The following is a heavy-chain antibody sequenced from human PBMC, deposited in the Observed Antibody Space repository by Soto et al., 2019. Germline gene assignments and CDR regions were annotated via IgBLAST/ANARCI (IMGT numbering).Heavy chain of an antibody. CDR1: GGSISSGDYY. V-gene: IGHV4-30-4*01. D-gene: IGHD4-17*01. CDR3: DYGLGYGASFDY. CDR2: IYYSGST. Sequence: PSETLSLTCTVSGGSISSGDYYWSWIRQPPGKGLEWIGYIYYSGSTYYNPSLKSRVTISVDTSKNQFSLKLSSVTAADTAVYYCDYGLGYGASFDYWGQGTLVTVSS. J-gene: IGHJ4*02.